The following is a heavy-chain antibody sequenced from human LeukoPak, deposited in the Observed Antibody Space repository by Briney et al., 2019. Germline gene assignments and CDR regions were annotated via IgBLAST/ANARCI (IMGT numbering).Heavy chain of an antibody. CDR3: ARTSLADY. CDR2: IYYSGST. J-gene: IGHJ4*02. V-gene: IGHV4-59*01. Sequence: PSETLSLTCTVSGGSISNYYWSWIRQPPGKGLEWIGYIYYSGSTNYNPSLKSRVTISVDTSKNQFSLKLTSVTAADTAVYYYARTSLADYWGQGTLVTVSS. CDR1: GGSISNYY.